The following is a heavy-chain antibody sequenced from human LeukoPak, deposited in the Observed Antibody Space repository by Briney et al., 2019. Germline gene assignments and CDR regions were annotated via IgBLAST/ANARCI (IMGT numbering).Heavy chain of an antibody. J-gene: IGHJ4*02. Sequence: PSETLSLTCAVYGGSFKDNYWSWIRQPPGKGLEWIGEINHSGTTNYNPSLKGRVTMSLDTSKNQLSLKLNSVTAADTAVYYCARVPLRFLEPFDNWGQGTLVTVSS. V-gene: IGHV4-34*01. D-gene: IGHD3-3*01. CDR2: INHSGTT. CDR1: GGSFKDNY. CDR3: ARVPLRFLEPFDN.